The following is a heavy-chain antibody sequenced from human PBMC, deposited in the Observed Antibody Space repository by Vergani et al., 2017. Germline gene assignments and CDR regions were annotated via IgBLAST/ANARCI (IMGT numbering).Heavy chain of an antibody. CDR3: ARMRSMTGYSGGYFDY. Sequence: EVQLVESGGGLIQPGGSLRLSCAASGFPVSSNYMSWVRQAPGKGLEWVSVIYSGGSTYYADSVKGRFTISRDNSKNTLYLQMNSLRAEDTAVYYCARMRSMTGYSGGYFDYWGQGTLVTVSS. V-gene: IGHV3-53*01. CDR2: IYSGGST. CDR1: GFPVSSNY. D-gene: IGHD3-9*01. J-gene: IGHJ4*02.